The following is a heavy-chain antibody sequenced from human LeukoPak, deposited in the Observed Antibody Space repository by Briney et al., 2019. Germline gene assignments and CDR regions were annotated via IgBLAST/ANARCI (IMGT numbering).Heavy chain of an antibody. J-gene: IGHJ4*02. Sequence: SETLSLTCAVYGGSFSGYYWSWIRQPPGKGLEWIGEINHSGSTNYNPSLKSRVTISVDTSKNQFSLKLSSVTAADTAVYYCAREIGGNGDYWGQGTLVTVSS. CDR3: AREIGGNGDY. CDR1: GGSFSGYY. D-gene: IGHD4-23*01. V-gene: IGHV4-34*01. CDR2: INHSGST.